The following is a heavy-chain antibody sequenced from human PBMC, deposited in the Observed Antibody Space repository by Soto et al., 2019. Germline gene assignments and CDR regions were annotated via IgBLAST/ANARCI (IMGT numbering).Heavy chain of an antibody. D-gene: IGHD6-19*01. Sequence: SETLSLTCTVSGGSISSYYWSWIRPPPGKGLEWIGYIYYSGSTNYNPSINRRVTISVDTPKNQFSLKQSAVTAADTAVYYCGQTLAVAGRIDFDYWAEGTLLTVSS. V-gene: IGHV4-59*01. CDR3: GQTLAVAGRIDFDY. CDR2: IYYSGST. CDR1: GGSISSYY. J-gene: IGHJ4*02.